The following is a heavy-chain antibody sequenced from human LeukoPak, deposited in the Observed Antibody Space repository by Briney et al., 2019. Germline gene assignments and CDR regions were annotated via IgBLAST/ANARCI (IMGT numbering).Heavy chain of an antibody. CDR1: GGSIGSQY. CDR2: IHYSGRT. D-gene: IGHD5-12*01. Sequence: SETLSLTCTVSGGSIGSQYWSWLRQPPGKGLEWIGYIHYSGRTSYNPSLKSRVTISVDTSKNQFSLKLYSVTAADTAVYFCARGSSGYDLPDYWGQGSLVTVSS. V-gene: IGHV4-59*11. J-gene: IGHJ4*02. CDR3: ARGSSGYDLPDY.